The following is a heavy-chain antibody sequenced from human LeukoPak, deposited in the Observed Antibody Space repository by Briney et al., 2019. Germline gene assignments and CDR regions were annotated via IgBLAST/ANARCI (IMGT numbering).Heavy chain of an antibody. CDR1: GFAFSSYAM. J-gene: IGHJ5*02. V-gene: IGHV4-4*02. CDR2: IYHSGST. Sequence: GSLRLSCAASGFAFSSYAMSWVRQPPGKGLEWIGEIYHSGSTNYNPSLKSRVTISVDKSKNQFSLKLSSVTAADTAVYYCARDWFDPWGQGTLVTVSS. CDR3: ARDWFDP.